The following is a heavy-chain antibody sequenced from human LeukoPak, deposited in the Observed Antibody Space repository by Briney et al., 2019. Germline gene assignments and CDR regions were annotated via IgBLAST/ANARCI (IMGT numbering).Heavy chain of an antibody. V-gene: IGHV1-18*01. D-gene: IGHD1-26*01. CDR3: ARLDTIPYSGSYYVQDY. CDR1: GYTFTSYG. CDR2: ISAYNGNT. Sequence: GASVNVSCKASGYTFTSYGISWVRQAPGQGLEWMGWISAYNGNTNYAQKLQGRVTMTTDTSTSTAYMELRSLRSDDTAVYYCARLDTIPYSGSYYVQDYWGQGTLVTVSS. J-gene: IGHJ4*02.